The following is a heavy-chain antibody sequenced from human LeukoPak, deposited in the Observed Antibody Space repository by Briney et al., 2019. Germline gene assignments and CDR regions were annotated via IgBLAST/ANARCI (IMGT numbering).Heavy chain of an antibody. CDR3: AKSPADYGDDLFDC. CDR2: INPDGTTT. Sequence: GGSLRLSCVASGFTFNTCWIHWVRQGPGKGLVWVSLINPDGTTTTYADSVKGRFTVSRDNAKNTLYLQMNSLRAEDAAVYYCAKSPADYGDDLFDCWGQGTLVTVS. CDR1: GFTFNTCW. J-gene: IGHJ4*02. V-gene: IGHV3-74*01. D-gene: IGHD4-17*01.